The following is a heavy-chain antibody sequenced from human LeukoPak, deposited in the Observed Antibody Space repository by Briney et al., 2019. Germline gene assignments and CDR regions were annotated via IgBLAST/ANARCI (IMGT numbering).Heavy chain of an antibody. CDR2: IGGTGGDT. CDR3: AMDGDFRSAFNWFDP. J-gene: IGHJ5*02. V-gene: IGHV3-23*01. D-gene: IGHD3-3*01. Sequence: GGSLRLSCAASGLTFSSYAMTWVRLAPGKGLEWVSAIGGTGGDTYYADSVKGRFTISRDNPKNTLYLQMNRLRAEDTAVYYCAMDGDFRSAFNWFDPWGQGTLVTVSS. CDR1: GLTFSSYA.